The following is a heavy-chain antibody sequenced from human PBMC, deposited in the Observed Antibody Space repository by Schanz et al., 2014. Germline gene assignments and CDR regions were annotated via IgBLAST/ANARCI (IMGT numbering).Heavy chain of an antibody. V-gene: IGHV1-18*01. J-gene: IGHJ4*02. CDR2: ISAYNGNT. D-gene: IGHD3-3*01. CDR1: GYTFTCYG. Sequence: QVQLVQSGAEVKKPGASVKVSCKASGYTFTCYGISWVRQAPGQGLEWMGWISAYNGNTKYPQKLQGRVTMTTDTSTSTAYMELRSLRSDDTAVYYCARDRRFFDRDDLYYFDSWGQGTLVTVSS. CDR3: ARDRRFFDRDDLYYFDS.